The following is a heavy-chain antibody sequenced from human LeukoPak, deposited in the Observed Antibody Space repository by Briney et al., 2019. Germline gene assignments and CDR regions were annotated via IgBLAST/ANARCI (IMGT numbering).Heavy chain of an antibody. CDR1: GFTVSSNY. CDR2: IYSCGST. D-gene: IGHD1-26*01. J-gene: IGHJ4*02. V-gene: IGHV3-66*01. Sequence: GGSLRLSCAASGFTVSSNYMSWVRQAPGKGLEWVSVIYSCGSTYYADSVKGRFTISRDNSKNTLYLQMNSLRAEDTAVYYCARAFSGNYCGDLYYFDYWGQGTLVTVSS. CDR3: ARAFSGNYCGDLYYFDY.